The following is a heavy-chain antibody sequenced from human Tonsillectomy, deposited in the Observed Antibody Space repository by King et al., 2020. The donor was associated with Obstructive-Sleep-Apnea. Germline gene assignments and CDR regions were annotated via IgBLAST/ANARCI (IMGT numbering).Heavy chain of an antibody. CDR2: IKEDGSEK. Sequence: QLVQSGGGLVQPGGSLRLSCAASGFTFSSYWMSWVRQAPGKGLEWVANIKEDGSEKYYVDSVKGRFTISRDNAKNSLYLQMNSLRAEDTAVYYCARVSYDSSGYYIYFDYWGQGTLVTVSS. CDR3: ARVSYDSSGYYIYFDY. V-gene: IGHV3-7*03. D-gene: IGHD3-22*01. J-gene: IGHJ4*02. CDR1: GFTFSSYW.